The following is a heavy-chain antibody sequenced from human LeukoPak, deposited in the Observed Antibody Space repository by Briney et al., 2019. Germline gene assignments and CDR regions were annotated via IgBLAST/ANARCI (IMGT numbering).Heavy chain of an antibody. CDR3: VRYGRRANDQPFDV. Sequence: GGSLRLSCEVTGFSFSNYWMMWVRQAPGKGPEWVASIDEDGSETNYVDSVTGRFTVSRDHAKNSLFLQMNSLRAEDTAVYYCVRYGRRANDQPFDVWGQGTMVTVSS. CDR2: IDEDGSET. CDR1: GFSFSNYW. J-gene: IGHJ3*01. V-gene: IGHV3-7*01. D-gene: IGHD1-1*01.